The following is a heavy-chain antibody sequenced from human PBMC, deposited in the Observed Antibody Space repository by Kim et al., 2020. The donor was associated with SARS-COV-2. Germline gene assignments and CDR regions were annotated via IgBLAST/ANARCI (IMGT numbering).Heavy chain of an antibody. CDR3: STTGSGWGFDI. CDR2: IRGDGSER. Sequence: GGSLRLSCAGSGITFGGFWMTWVRQVPGKGLEWLAYIRGDGSERNSANAVTGRFNISIEDSKNSVYLEMNYQRGDDTGIYYCSTTGSGWGFDIWGQGNLVTVSS. J-gene: IGHJ4*02. D-gene: IGHD6-19*01. CDR1: GITFGGFW. V-gene: IGHV3-7*03.